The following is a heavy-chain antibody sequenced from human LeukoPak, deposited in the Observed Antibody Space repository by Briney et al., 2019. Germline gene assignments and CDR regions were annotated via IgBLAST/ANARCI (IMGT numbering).Heavy chain of an antibody. Sequence: PGGSLRLSCAASGFSVSSNYMSWVREAPGKGLEWVSGNYSVGSTYYTASLKSRFTISRDNSKNTLYLQMNSLRAEDMAVYDCARGSGYGSGSYYRGFYYYMDVWGKGTTVTVSS. CDR1: GFSVSSNY. V-gene: IGHV3-53*01. CDR2: NYSVGST. CDR3: ARGSGYGSGSYYRGFYYYMDV. D-gene: IGHD3-10*01. J-gene: IGHJ6*03.